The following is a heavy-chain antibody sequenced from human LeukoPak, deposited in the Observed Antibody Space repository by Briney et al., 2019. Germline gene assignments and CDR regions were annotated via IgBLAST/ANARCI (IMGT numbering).Heavy chain of an antibody. CDR2: ISWNSGSI. V-gene: IGHV3-9*01. CDR3: ARVFYGDYVRYPFDY. CDR1: GFTLDDYV. J-gene: IGHJ4*02. Sequence: GRSLRLSCAASGFTLDDYVMHWVRQAPGKGLEWVSGISWNSGSIGYADSVKGRFTISRDNAKNSLYLQMNSLRAEDTALYCCARVFYGDYVRYPFDYWGQGTLVTVSS. D-gene: IGHD4-17*01.